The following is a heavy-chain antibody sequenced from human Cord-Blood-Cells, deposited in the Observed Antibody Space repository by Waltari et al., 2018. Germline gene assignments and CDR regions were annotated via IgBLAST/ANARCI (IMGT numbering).Heavy chain of an antibody. CDR1: GGSISSYY. V-gene: IGHV4-59*01. Sequence: QVQLQESGPGLVKPSETLSLTCTVSGGSISSYYWSWIRQPPGKGLEWIGYIYYSGSTNYNPSLKSRVTISVDTSKNQFSLKLSSVTAADTAVYYCARDRRYYGSGSYAFDIWGQGTMSPSLQ. CDR3: ARDRRYYGSGSYAFDI. D-gene: IGHD3-10*01. J-gene: IGHJ3*02. CDR2: IYYSGST.